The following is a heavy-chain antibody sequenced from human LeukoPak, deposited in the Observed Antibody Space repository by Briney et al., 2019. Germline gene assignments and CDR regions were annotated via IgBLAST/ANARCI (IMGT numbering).Heavy chain of an antibody. V-gene: IGHV3-33*08. CDR1: GSTFGNYY. Sequence: GGSLRLSCAASGSTFGNYYMSWVRQAPGKGPEWVAIVWYDGNNKYYADSVKGRFTISRDNSENTLFLQMNSLRVEDSALYYCARGDDGRSLDNWGQGTRVTVSS. CDR3: ARGDDGRSLDN. D-gene: IGHD1-1*01. J-gene: IGHJ4*02. CDR2: VWYDGNNK.